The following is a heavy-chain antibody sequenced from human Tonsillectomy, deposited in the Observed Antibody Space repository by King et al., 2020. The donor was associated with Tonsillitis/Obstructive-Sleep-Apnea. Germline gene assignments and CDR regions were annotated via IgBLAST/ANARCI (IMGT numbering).Heavy chain of an antibody. J-gene: IGHJ4*02. D-gene: IGHD2-2*02. CDR2: VCYSGST. CDR1: GGSISSSNYY. V-gene: IGHV4-39*01. CDR3: ARLVKVPAAIPHFDY. Sequence: QLQESGPGLVKPSETLSLTCTVSGGSISSSNYYWGWIRQPPGKGLEWIGNVCYSGSTYYNPSLKSRVIISVDTSKNQFSLKLSSVTAADTALYYCARLVKVPAAIPHFDYWGQGTLVTVSS.